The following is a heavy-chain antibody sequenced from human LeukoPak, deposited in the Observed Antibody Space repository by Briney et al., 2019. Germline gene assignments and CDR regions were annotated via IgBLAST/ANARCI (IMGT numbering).Heavy chain of an antibody. CDR3: ARDLRHEKWELRDC. D-gene: IGHD1-26*01. CDR1: GFAFTSYP. CDR2: ISYDGSNK. J-gene: IGHJ4*02. Sequence: GGSLRLSCVASGFAFTSYPMHWGRQAPGKVLEWLALISYDGSNKDYADSVKGRFTVSRDNSRNTLYLQMISLRAEDTAVYYSARDLRHEKWELRDCWGQGTLVTVSS. V-gene: IGHV3-30*04.